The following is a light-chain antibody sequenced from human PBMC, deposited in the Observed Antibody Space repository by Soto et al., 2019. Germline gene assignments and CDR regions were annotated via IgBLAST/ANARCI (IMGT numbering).Light chain of an antibody. CDR3: QQNGSFTIT. CDR2: SAS. J-gene: IGKJ5*01. V-gene: IGKV3-20*01. Sequence: EIVLTQSPGTLSLSPGERATLSCRASQSLSGGYLAWFQQKPGQTPRLLIYSASNRATGIPDRFSGSGSGTDLTLTISRPEPEDFVVYYCQQNGSFTITFGQGTRLEIK. CDR1: QSLSGGY.